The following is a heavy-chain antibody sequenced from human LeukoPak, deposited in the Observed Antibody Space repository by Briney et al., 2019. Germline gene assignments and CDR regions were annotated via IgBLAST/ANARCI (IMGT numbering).Heavy chain of an antibody. Sequence: PSETLSLTCTVSGGSISSGDYYWSWIRQPPGKGLEWIGYIYYSGSTYYNPSLKSRVTISVGTSKNQFSLKLSSVTAADTAVYCCAGLLYAGRVDYWGQGTLVTVSS. CDR3: AGLLYAGRVDY. D-gene: IGHD2-2*02. V-gene: IGHV4-30-4*08. J-gene: IGHJ4*02. CDR1: GGSISSGDYY. CDR2: IYYSGST.